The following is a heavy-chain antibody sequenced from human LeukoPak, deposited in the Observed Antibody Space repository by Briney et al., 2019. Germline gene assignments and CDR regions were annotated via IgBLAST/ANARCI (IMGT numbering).Heavy chain of an antibody. J-gene: IGHJ6*02. CDR1: GGSFSGYY. V-gene: IGHV4-34*01. D-gene: IGHD5-18*01. CDR2: INHSGST. CDR3: AREARGIQLWSYYYYGMDV. Sequence: PSETLSLTCAVYGGSFSGYYWSWIRQPPGKGLEWIGEINHSGSTNYNPSLKSRVTISVDTSKSQFSLKLSSVTAADTAVYYCAREARGIQLWSYYYYGMDVWGQGTTVTVSS.